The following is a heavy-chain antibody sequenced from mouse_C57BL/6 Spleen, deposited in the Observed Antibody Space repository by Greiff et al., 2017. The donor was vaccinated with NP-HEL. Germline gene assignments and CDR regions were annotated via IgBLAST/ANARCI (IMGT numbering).Heavy chain of an antibody. Sequence: VQLVESGAELVRPGASVTLSCKASGYTFTDYEMHWVKQTPVHGLEWIGAIDPETGGTAYNQKFKGKAILTADKSSSTAYMELRSLTSEDAAVYYCTRGDDYDPFAYWGQGTLVTVSA. CDR2: IDPETGGT. CDR3: TRGDDYDPFAY. V-gene: IGHV1-15*01. J-gene: IGHJ3*01. D-gene: IGHD2-4*01. CDR1: GYTFTDYE.